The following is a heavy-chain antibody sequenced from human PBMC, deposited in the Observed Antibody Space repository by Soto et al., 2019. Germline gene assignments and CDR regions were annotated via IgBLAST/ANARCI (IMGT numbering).Heavy chain of an antibody. CDR3: ARVGHITYYGMAV. V-gene: IGHV1-69*01. Sequence: QVQLVQSGAEVKKPGSSVKVSCGASGGTFSSYPINWVRQAPGQGLEWMGGVIPFFGTSNYAQHFQGRVTITADESTSTAYMELRSLRSEDTAVYYCARVGHITYYGMAVWGQGTTVTVSS. CDR1: GGTFSSYP. D-gene: IGHD1-26*01. J-gene: IGHJ6*02. CDR2: VIPFFGTS.